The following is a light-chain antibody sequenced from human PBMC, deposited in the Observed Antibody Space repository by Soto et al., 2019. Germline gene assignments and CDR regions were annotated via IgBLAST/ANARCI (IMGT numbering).Light chain of an antibody. CDR2: GAS. Sequence: EIVITQSPATLSVSPGERATLSCRASQSVSRNLAWYQQKPGQAPRLLIYGASTRASDIPARFSGSGSGTEFTLTISSLQSEDFAVYYCQQYNNWPRTFGQGTKVDIK. CDR1: QSVSRN. CDR3: QQYNNWPRT. V-gene: IGKV3-15*01. J-gene: IGKJ1*01.